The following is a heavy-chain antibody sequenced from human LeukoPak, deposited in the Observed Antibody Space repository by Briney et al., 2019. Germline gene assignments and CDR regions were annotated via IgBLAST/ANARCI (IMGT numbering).Heavy chain of an antibody. D-gene: IGHD6-13*01. CDR3: SGSSWYGYFDY. CDR2: IYSGGST. CDR1: GFTVSSDY. Sequence: PGGSLRLSCAASGFTVSSDYMSWVRQAPGKGLEWVSVIYSGGSTYSADSVKGRFTISRDNSKNTLYLQMNSLRAEDTAVYYCSGSSWYGYFDYWGQGTLVTVSS. V-gene: IGHV3-53*01. J-gene: IGHJ4*02.